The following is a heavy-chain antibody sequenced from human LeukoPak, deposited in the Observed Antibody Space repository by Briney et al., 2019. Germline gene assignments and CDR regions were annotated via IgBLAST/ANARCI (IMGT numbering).Heavy chain of an antibody. J-gene: IGHJ4*02. D-gene: IGHD3-3*01. CDR1: GGSISSYY. Sequence: SETLSLTCTVSGGSISSYYWSWIRQPPGKGLEWIGYIYYSGSTNYNPSLKSRVTISVDTSKNQFSLKLSSVTAADTAVYYCARGGAHTIFGVAFDYWGQGTLVTVSS. CDR3: ARGGAHTIFGVAFDY. V-gene: IGHV4-59*01. CDR2: IYYSGST.